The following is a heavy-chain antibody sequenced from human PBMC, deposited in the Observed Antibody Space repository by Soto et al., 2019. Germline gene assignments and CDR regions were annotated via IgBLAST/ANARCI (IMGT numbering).Heavy chain of an antibody. V-gene: IGHV3-23*01. J-gene: IGHJ4*02. CDR3: ANDPGYSYGPSLDY. CDR1: GFTFSSYA. CDR2: ISGSGGST. Sequence: EVQLLESGGGLVQPGGSLRLSCAASGFTFSSYARSWVRQAPGKGLEWVSAISGSGGSTYYADSVKGRFTISRDNSRNTLYLQSNSLRAEDTAVYYWANDPGYSYGPSLDYWGQGTLVTVSS. D-gene: IGHD5-18*01.